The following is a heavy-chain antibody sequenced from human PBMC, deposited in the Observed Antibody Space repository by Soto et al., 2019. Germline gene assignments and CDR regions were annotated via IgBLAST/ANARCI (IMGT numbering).Heavy chain of an antibody. Sequence: QVQLVQSGAEVKKPGSSVKVSCKASGGTFSSYAISWVRQAPGQGLEWMGGIIPIFGTANYAQKFQGRVTLAADESTSTADMGVRSLRYEDTAVYYFAGRELRMDYGDYVWVLDYLGQGTLVTVSS. CDR1: GGTFSSYA. J-gene: IGHJ4*02. CDR2: IIPIFGTA. CDR3: AGRELRMDYGDYVWVLDY. D-gene: IGHD4-17*01. V-gene: IGHV1-69*01.